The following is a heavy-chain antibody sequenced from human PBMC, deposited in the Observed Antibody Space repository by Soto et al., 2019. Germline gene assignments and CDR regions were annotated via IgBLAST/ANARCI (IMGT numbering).Heavy chain of an antibody. D-gene: IGHD2-21*01. CDR1: GGSFSGYY. V-gene: IGHV4-34*01. CDR2: INHSGST. Sequence: QVQLQQWGAGLLKPSETLSLTCAVYGGSFSGYYWSWIRQPPGKGLEWIGKINHSGSTNYKSSLTSRFTITSDRSKNRFSLTLSSVTAADRAVYYCARGGRFRLLWTFDPCGQGTLVSVSS. J-gene: IGHJ5*02. CDR3: ARGGRFRLLWTFDP.